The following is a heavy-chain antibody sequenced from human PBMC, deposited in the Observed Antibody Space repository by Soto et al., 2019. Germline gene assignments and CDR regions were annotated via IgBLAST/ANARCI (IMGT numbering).Heavy chain of an antibody. D-gene: IGHD2-2*02. J-gene: IGHJ5*02. CDR1: GDSVSSNSAA. CDR2: TYYRSKWYN. V-gene: IGHV6-1*01. CDR3: ARDVEMAIPNWFDP. Sequence: SQTLSLTCAISGDSVSSNSAAWNWIRQSPSRGLEWLGRTYYRSKWYNDYAVSVKSRITINPDTSKNQFSLKLSSVTAADMAVYYCARDVEMAIPNWFDPWGQGTLVTVSS.